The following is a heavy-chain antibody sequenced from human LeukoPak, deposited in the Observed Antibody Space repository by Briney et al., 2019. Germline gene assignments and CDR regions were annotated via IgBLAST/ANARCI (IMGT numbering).Heavy chain of an antibody. Sequence: GGSLRLSRAASGFTFSSYAMSWVRQAPGKGLEWVSAISGSGGSTYYADSVKGRFTISRDNSKNTLYLQMNSLRAEDTAVYYCAKDRSSGWYNYFDYWGQGTLVTVSS. CDR3: AKDRSSGWYNYFDY. J-gene: IGHJ4*02. CDR2: ISGSGGST. CDR1: GFTFSSYA. V-gene: IGHV3-23*01. D-gene: IGHD6-19*01.